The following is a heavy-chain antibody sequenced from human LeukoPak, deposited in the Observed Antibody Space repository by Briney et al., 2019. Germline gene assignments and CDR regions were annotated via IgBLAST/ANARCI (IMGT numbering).Heavy chain of an antibody. CDR2: ITGRST. J-gene: IGHJ4*02. V-gene: IGHV3-23*01. D-gene: IGHD1-1*01. CDR3: AKVVGTSGWYFDY. CDR1: GFTFSNYA. Sequence: GGSLRLSCVASGFTFSNYAMAWVRQAPGKGLEWVSGITGRSTYYADSVKGRFTISRDISKNTLYVQMNSLRAEDTAVYYCAKVVGTSGWYFDYWGQGTLVTVSS.